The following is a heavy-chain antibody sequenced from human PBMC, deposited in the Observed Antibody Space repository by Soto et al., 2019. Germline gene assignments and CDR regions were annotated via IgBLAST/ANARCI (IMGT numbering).Heavy chain of an antibody. D-gene: IGHD3-10*01. CDR1: GGTFSSYA. CDR2: IIPIFGTA. V-gene: IGHV1-69*01. CDR3: ARDGAFGVLNYYYYMDV. J-gene: IGHJ6*03. Sequence: QVQLVQSGAEVKKPGSSVKVSCKASGGTFSSYAISWVRQAPGQGLEWMGGIIPIFGTANYAQKFQGRVTITADESTSTAYMELSSLRSEDTAVYYCARDGAFGVLNYYYYMDVWGKGTTVTVSS.